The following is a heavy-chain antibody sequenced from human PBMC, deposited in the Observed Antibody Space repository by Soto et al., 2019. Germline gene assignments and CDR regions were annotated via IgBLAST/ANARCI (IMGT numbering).Heavy chain of an antibody. CDR3: ASPFFSRGYGGYGSFRPSFYFES. Sequence: QVQVMGSGGGVVQPGMSLTLSCAVSGFTFSGYTLHWVRQAPGKGLEWVAVSSFDGTIKDFADSVKGRFTISRDISKSTMFLQMNGLRPEDTAIYFCASPFFSRGYGGYGSFRPSFYFESWQQGTQVTVSS. CDR2: SSFDGTIK. D-gene: IGHD5-12*01. V-gene: IGHV3-30-3*01. J-gene: IGHJ4*02. CDR1: GFTFSGYT.